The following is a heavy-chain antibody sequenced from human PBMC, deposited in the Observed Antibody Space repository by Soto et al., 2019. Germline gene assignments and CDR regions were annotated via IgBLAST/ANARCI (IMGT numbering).Heavy chain of an antibody. Sequence: PSETLSLTCTVSGGSVSSGGYYWSWIRQPPGKGLEWIGYIYYSGSTYYNPSLKSRVTISVDTSKNQFSLKLSSVTAADTAVYYCARDGVTAAAGTRWFDPWGQGTLVTVSS. CDR3: ARDGVTAAAGTRWFDP. CDR2: IYYSGST. J-gene: IGHJ5*02. D-gene: IGHD6-13*01. V-gene: IGHV4-61*08. CDR1: GGSVSSGGYY.